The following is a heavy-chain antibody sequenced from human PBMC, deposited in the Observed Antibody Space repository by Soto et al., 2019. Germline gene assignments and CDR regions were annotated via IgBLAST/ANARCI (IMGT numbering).Heavy chain of an antibody. V-gene: IGHV1-8*01. CDR3: ARYRTKAPVAFDV. CDR1: GLAFPIDD. CDR2: MNPSGSNT. Sequence: QVQLVQSGAEVKKPGASVQVSCKASGLAFPIDDIIWVRQTIGQGLEFMGWMNPSGSNTGYAQKFQGRATFTWNTPTSTAYRDLSGLRSEDTAVYYWARYRTKAPVAFDVWGQGTMVTVSS. J-gene: IGHJ3*01. D-gene: IGHD3-16*02.